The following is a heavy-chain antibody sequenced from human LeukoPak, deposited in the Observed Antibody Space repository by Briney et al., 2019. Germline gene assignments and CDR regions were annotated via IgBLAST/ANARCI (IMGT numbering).Heavy chain of an antibody. V-gene: IGHV3-23*01. CDR2: ISGSGGSI. Sequence: GGSLRLSCAVSGFTFSSYAMSWVRQAPGKGLEWVSAISGSGGSIYYADSVKGRFTISRDNSKNTLYLQMNSLRAEDTAVYYCAKDHHCGGGTCYDAFDIWGQGTMVTVSS. CDR3: AKDHHCGGGTCYDAFDI. J-gene: IGHJ3*02. D-gene: IGHD2-15*01. CDR1: GFTFSSYA.